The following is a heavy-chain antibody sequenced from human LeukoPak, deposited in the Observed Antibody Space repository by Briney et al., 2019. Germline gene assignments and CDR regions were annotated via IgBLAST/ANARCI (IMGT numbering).Heavy chain of an antibody. J-gene: IGHJ4*02. CDR1: GGSISSSSYY. V-gene: IGHV4-39*01. CDR2: IYYSGST. CDR3: ARQELLGALYYFDY. D-gene: IGHD1-26*01. Sequence: SETLSLTCTVSGGSISSSSYYWGWIRQPPGKGLEWIGSIYYSGSTYYNPSLKSRVTISVDTSKNQFSLKLSSVTAADTAVYYCARQELLGALYYFDYWGQGTLVTVSS.